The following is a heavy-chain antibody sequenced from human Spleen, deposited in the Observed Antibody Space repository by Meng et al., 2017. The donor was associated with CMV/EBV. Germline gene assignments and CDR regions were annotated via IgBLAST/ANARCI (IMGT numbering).Heavy chain of an antibody. J-gene: IGHJ3*02. CDR3: AKDPMGYCSSTSCREDAFDI. D-gene: IGHD2-2*01. CDR1: GFTFSSYA. Sequence: GGSLRLSCAASGFTFSSYAMSWVCQAPGKGLEWVSAISGSGGSTYYADSVKGRFTISRDNSKNTLYLQMNSLRAEDTAVYYCAKDPMGYCSSTSCREDAFDIWGQGTMVTVSS. V-gene: IGHV3-23*01. CDR2: ISGSGGST.